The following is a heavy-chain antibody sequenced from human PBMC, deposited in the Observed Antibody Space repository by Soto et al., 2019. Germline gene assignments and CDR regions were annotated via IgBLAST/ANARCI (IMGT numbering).Heavy chain of an antibody. V-gene: IGHV1-18*01. CDR3: XXXXXXXXXFDP. J-gene: IGHJ5*02. CDR2: INTYNGNT. Sequence: QVQLVQSGAEVKKPGASVKVSCKASGYSFTSYGXXXXXXXXXXXLGWMGWINTYNGNTNYAQKLQGRVTMTTDTXXXXXXXXXXXXXXXXXXXXXXXXXXXXXXXFDPWGQGTLVTVSS. CDR1: GYSFTSYG.